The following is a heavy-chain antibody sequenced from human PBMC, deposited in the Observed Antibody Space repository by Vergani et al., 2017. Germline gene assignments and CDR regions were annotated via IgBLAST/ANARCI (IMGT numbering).Heavy chain of an antibody. CDR2: IYPGDSDT. V-gene: IGHV5-51*03. CDR1: GYSFTSYW. D-gene: IGHD2-2*03. Sequence: EVQLVQSGAEVKKPGESLKISCKGSGYSFTSYWIGWVRQMPGKGLEWMGIIYPGDSDTRYSPSFQGQVTISADKSISTAYLQWSSLKASDTAMYYCARRPGYGSSTSCYGWFDPWGQGTLVTVSS. CDR3: ARRPGYGSSTSCYGWFDP. J-gene: IGHJ5*02.